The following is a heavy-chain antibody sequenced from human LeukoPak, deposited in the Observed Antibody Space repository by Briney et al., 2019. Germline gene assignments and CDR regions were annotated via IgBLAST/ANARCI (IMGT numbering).Heavy chain of an antibody. Sequence: SETLSLTCTVSGGSISSYYWSWIRQPPGKGLEWIGYIYYSGSTNYNPSLKSRVTISVDTSKNQFSLKLSSVTAADTAVYYCARVHPGGYERPWVDYWGQGTLVTVSS. CDR2: IYYSGST. CDR3: ARVHPGGYERPWVDY. J-gene: IGHJ4*02. V-gene: IGHV4-59*01. D-gene: IGHD5-12*01. CDR1: GGSISSYY.